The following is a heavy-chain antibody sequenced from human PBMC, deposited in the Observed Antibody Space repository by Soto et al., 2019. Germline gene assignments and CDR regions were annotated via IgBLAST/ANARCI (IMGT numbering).Heavy chain of an antibody. V-gene: IGHV3-23*01. J-gene: IGHJ1*01. D-gene: IGHD6-19*01. CDR1: GFTFSSYA. Sequence: GGSLRLSCAASGFTFSSYAMSWVRQAPGKGLEWVSGISGSGDSTYYADSVKGRFTISRDNSKNTLYLQMNSLRAEDTAVYYCAKGVPGIAVAGTGYFQQWGQGTLVTVSS. CDR3: AKGVPGIAVAGTGYFQQ. CDR2: ISGSGDST.